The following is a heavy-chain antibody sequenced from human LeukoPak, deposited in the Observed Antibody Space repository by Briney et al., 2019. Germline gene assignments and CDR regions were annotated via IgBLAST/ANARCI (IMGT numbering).Heavy chain of an antibody. CDR3: ARDGPPNYYDSFDY. V-gene: IGHV3-48*03. D-gene: IGHD3-22*01. Sequence: GGSLILSCAASGFTFSSYEMNWVRQAPGKGLEWVSYISSSGSTIYYADSVKGRFTISRDNAKNSLYLQMNSLRAEDTAVYYCARDGPPNYYDSFDYWGQGTLVTVSS. CDR2: ISSSGSTI. CDR1: GFTFSSYE. J-gene: IGHJ4*02.